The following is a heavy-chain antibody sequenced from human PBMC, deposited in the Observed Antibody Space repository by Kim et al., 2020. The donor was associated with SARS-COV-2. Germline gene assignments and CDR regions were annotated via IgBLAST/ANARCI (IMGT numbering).Heavy chain of an antibody. D-gene: IGHD2-15*01. CDR2: ISFDGTDR. Sequence: GGSLRLSCAASGFTFSGYAMHWVRQAPGKGLEWLALISFDGTDRFYSDSMRGRLTISRDNSRNTLTLHINSLGPEDTAVYYCAGRGRRGYFYYFDTWGQG. CDR3: AGRGRRGYFYYFDT. V-gene: IGHV3-30*04. CDR1: GFTFSGYA. J-gene: IGHJ4*02.